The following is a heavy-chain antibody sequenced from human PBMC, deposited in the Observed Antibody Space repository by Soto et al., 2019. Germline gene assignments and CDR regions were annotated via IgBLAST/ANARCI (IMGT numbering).Heavy chain of an antibody. J-gene: IGHJ3*02. CDR2: INHSGST. Sequence: QVQLQQWGAGLLKPSETLSLTCAVYGGSFSGYYWSWIRQSPGKGLERIGEINHSGSTNYNPSLKSRATISIDTSKNQFSLNLNSVTAADTAVYYCARRPDGFDIWGQGTMVTVSS. CDR1: GGSFSGYY. V-gene: IGHV4-34*01. CDR3: ARRPDGFDI.